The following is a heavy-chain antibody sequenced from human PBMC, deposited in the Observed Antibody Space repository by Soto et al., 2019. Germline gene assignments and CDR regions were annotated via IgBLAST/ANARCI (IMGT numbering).Heavy chain of an antibody. V-gene: IGHV3-48*02. J-gene: IGHJ5*01. CDR1: GFTFSTFN. CDR2: ISSSGSTI. Sequence: GGSLRLSCAASGFTFSTFNMNWVRQAPGKGLEWVSYISSSGSTIYYADSVKGRFTISRDNAKNSLYLQMNSLRDEDTAVYYCAREGEGHCISSSCLNCSDFCGQGIMVTVSS. D-gene: IGHD2-2*01. CDR3: AREGEGHCISSSCLNCSDF.